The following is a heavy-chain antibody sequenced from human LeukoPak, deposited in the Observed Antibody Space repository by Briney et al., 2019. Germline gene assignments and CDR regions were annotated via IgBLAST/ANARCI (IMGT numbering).Heavy chain of an antibody. CDR3: ARGQEYYYDSSGPNWFDP. V-gene: IGHV1-8*03. CDR2: MNPNSGNP. Sequence: ASVKVSCKASGYTFTSDDINWVRQATGQGLGWMGWMNPNSGNPVHAQKFQGRVTITRNTSISTAYMELSSLSSEDTAVYYCARGQEYYYDSSGPNWFDPWGQGTLVTVSS. J-gene: IGHJ5*02. D-gene: IGHD3-22*01. CDR1: GYTFTSDD.